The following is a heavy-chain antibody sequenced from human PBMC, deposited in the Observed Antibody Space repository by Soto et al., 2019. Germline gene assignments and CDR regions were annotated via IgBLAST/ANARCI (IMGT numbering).Heavy chain of an antibody. Sequence: QVQLVESGGGVVQPGKSLRLSCAASGFTFTTYGMHWVRQAPGKGLEWVAVIWYDGSNNYYADSVKGRFTISRDNSKNTVSLQMNSLRAEDTAVYYCARAYYLDTAMVPDYWGQGTLVTVSS. CDR2: IWYDGSNN. V-gene: IGHV3-33*01. J-gene: IGHJ4*02. CDR1: GFTFTTYG. CDR3: ARAYYLDTAMVPDY. D-gene: IGHD5-18*01.